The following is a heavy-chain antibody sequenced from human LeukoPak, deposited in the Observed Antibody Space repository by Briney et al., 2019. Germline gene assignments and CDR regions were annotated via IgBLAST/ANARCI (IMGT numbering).Heavy chain of an antibody. J-gene: IGHJ5*02. CDR3: ARDVTYYGGDWFDP. CDR1: GFPFSSSG. Sequence: PGGSLRLSCAASGFPFSSSGMNWVRQAPGKGLEWVSYISTASSTVYYADSVKGRFTISRDNAKNSLYLQMNSLRAEDTAVYYWARDVTYYGGDWFDPWGQGTLVTVSS. D-gene: IGHD4-23*01. V-gene: IGHV3-48*04. CDR2: ISTASSTV.